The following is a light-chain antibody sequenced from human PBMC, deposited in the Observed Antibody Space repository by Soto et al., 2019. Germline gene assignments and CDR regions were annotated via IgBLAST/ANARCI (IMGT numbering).Light chain of an antibody. CDR1: QSVFNNH. V-gene: IGKV3-20*01. CDR3: QQYGSSAWT. J-gene: IGKJ1*01. CDR2: GAS. Sequence: EIVLTQSPGTLSLSPGERATLSCRASQSVFNNHIGWYQQKPGQAPRLLIYGASSRATGIPDRFSGSGSGTDFTLTISRLEPEDFAVYYCQQYGSSAWTFGQGTKVDIK.